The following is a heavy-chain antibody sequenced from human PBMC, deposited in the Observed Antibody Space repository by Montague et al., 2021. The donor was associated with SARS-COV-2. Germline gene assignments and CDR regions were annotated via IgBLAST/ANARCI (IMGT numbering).Heavy chain of an antibody. CDR1: GDSASSNSAA. CDR2: TYYRSKWYN. Sequence: CAISGDSASSNSAAWNWIRQFPSRGLEWLGRTYYRSKWYNDYAVSVKSRITINPDTSKNQFSLQLNSVTPEDTAVYYCARQPLGYDFVYYYYGMDVWGRGTTVTVSS. D-gene: IGHD5-12*01. CDR3: ARQPLGYDFVYYYYGMDV. J-gene: IGHJ6*02. V-gene: IGHV6-1*01.